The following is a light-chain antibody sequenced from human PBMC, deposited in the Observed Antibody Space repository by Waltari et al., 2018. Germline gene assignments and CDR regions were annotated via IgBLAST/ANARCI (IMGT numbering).Light chain of an antibody. Sequence: DIQMTQSPSSVSASVGDSDTITCRASQDIMSWLAWYQHKPGKAPRPLIYAASTLQSGVPSRFSGSGSGTEFTLSISSLQPEDFATYYCLQGKRFPFTFGGGTNLEIK. V-gene: IGKV1-12*01. CDR2: AAS. J-gene: IGKJ4*01. CDR3: LQGKRFPFT. CDR1: QDIMSW.